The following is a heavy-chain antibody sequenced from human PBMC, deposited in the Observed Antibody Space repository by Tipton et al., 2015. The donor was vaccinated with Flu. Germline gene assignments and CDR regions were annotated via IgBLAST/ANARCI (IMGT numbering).Heavy chain of an antibody. CDR1: GYTFTGYY. CDR2: INPHTGDT. Sequence: QVQLVQSGPEVKNPGASVKVSCKASGYTFTGYYLHWVRQAPGQGLEWMGRINPHTGDTNSAQNFEDRVTMTRDTFITTAYMDLNRLTSDDTAVYYCATSVGMVGTTDDAFDNWGQGTLVSVSS. V-gene: IGHV1-2*06. D-gene: IGHD1-1*01. J-gene: IGHJ3*02. CDR3: ATSVGMVGTTDDAFDN.